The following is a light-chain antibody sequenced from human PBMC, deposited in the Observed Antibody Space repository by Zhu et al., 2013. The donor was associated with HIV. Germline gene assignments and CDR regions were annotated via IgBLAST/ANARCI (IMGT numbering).Light chain of an antibody. V-gene: IGKV4-1*01. CDR2: WAS. CDR3: QQYYTSPSWT. J-gene: IGKJ1*01. CDR1: QSVLYSSNNKNY. Sequence: DIVMTQSPDSLAVSLGERATINCKSSQSVLYSSNNKNYLAWYQQKPGQPPKLLIYWASTRESGVPDRFSGSGSGTDFTLTIISLQAEDVAVYYCQQYYTSPSWTFGPGTKVEIK.